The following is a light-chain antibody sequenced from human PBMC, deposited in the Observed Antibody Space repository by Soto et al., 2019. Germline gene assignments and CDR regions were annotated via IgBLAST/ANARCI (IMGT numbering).Light chain of an antibody. V-gene: IGLV2-23*01. CDR1: SSDVGTYDL. Sequence: QSALTQPASVSGSPGQSITISCTGTSSDVGTYDLVSWYQQHPGKAPKLMIYEDSKRPLGVSNRFSGSKSGYTASLTISGLQAEDEGDYYCCSYADTSTLFVFGSGTKLTVL. CDR2: EDS. CDR3: CSYADTSTLFV. J-gene: IGLJ1*01.